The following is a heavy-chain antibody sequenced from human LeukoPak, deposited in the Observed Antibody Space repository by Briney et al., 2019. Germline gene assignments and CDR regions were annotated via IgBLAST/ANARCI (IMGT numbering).Heavy chain of an antibody. D-gene: IGHD6-19*01. CDR3: AKDGTVAGLHYYFGY. CDR2: ISGIGGST. J-gene: IGHJ4*02. V-gene: IGHV3-23*01. CDR1: GFTFSSYA. Sequence: GGSLRLSCAASGFTFSSYAVSWVRQAPGKGLEWVSVISGIGGSTYYADSVEGRFTISRDNSKNTLPLQMNSLRAEDTAVYYCAKDGTVAGLHYYFGYWGQGTQVTVSS.